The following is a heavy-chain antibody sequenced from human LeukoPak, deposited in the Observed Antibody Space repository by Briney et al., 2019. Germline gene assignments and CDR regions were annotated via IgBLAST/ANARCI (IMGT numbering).Heavy chain of an antibody. V-gene: IGHV4-4*07. Sequence: PSETLSLTCTVSGGSISSYYWSWIRQPAGKGLEWIGLIYTSGSTNYNPSLKSRVTMSVDTSKNQCSLKLSSVTAADTAVYYCARVSTTTYYYHYYMDVWGKGTTVTVSS. J-gene: IGHJ6*03. CDR2: IYTSGST. CDR1: GGSISSYY. D-gene: IGHD1-14*01. CDR3: ARVSTTTYYYHYYMDV.